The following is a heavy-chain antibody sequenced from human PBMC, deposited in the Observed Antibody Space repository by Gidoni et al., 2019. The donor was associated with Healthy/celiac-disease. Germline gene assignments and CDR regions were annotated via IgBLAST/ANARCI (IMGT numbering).Heavy chain of an antibody. D-gene: IGHD2-21*02. J-gene: IGHJ5*02. CDR1: GFTVSSNY. CDR3: AREVVTANYGNWFDP. CDR2: IYSGGST. V-gene: IGHV3-53*01. Sequence: EVQLVESGGGLIQPGGSLRLSCAASGFTVSSNYLSWVRQAPGKGLEWVSVIYSGGSTYYADSVKGRFTISRDNSKNTLYLQMNSLRAEDTAVYYCAREVVTANYGNWFDPWGQGTLVTVSS.